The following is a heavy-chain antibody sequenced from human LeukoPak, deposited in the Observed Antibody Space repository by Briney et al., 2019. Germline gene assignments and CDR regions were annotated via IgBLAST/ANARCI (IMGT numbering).Heavy chain of an antibody. Sequence: GASVKVSCKASGYTFTIFDINWVRQAPGQGLEWVGWMNPNTGDTVYAQNFQGRVTMTRDTSIGTAYMELNSLRSEDTAVYYCAKGAIFGVTIRGYGMDVWGQGTSVTVSS. CDR2: MNPNTGDT. D-gene: IGHD3-3*01. J-gene: IGHJ6*02. V-gene: IGHV1-8*01. CDR3: AKGAIFGVTIRGYGMDV. CDR1: GYTFTIFD.